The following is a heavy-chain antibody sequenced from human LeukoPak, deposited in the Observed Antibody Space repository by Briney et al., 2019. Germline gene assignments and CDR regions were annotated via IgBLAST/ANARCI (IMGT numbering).Heavy chain of an antibody. V-gene: IGHV3-7*05. CDR2: IKEDGSDK. J-gene: IGHJ6*02. CDR3: ARRAMILVPNYYGMDV. Sequence: TRGSLRLSCAASGFTFSCYMMSQVSEAPGKGLKSVAHIKEDGSDKYYLDSVKGRFTISKDNTKNSLDLQMNSLRAEDTAVYYCARRAMILVPNYYGMDVWGQGTTVTVSS. D-gene: IGHD3-22*01. CDR1: GFTFSCYM.